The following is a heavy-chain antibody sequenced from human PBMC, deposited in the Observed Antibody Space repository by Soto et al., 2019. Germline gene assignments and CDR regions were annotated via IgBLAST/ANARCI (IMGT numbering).Heavy chain of an antibody. CDR1: GGSVSSGSYY. CDR3: ARDGYYDSSGPDY. CDR2: IYFSGST. V-gene: IGHV4-61*01. D-gene: IGHD3-22*01. Sequence: STPLSLTCTVSGGSVSSGSYYWSWIRQPPGKGLEWIGYIYFSGSTNYNPSLKSRVTISVDTSKNQFSLKLSSVTAADTAVYYCARDGYYDSSGPDYWGQGTLVTVSS. J-gene: IGHJ4*02.